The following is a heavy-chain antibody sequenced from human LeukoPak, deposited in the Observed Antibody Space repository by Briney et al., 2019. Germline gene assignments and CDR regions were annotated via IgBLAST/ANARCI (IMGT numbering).Heavy chain of an antibody. CDR3: ARDSRAYSSGWYAFGWFDP. CDR1: GGTFSSYA. Sequence: SVKVSCKASGGTFSSYAISWVRQAPGQGLEWMGRIIPILGIANYAQKFQGRVTITADKSTSTAYMELSSLRSEGTAVYYCARDSRAYSSGWYAFGWFDPWGQGTLVTVSS. J-gene: IGHJ5*02. V-gene: IGHV1-69*04. D-gene: IGHD6-19*01. CDR2: IIPILGIA.